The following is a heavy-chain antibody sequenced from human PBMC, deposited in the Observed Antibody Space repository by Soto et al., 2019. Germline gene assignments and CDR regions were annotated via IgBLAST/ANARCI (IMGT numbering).Heavy chain of an antibody. CDR2: ISYGSGTI. CDR1: GFTFSSYS. Sequence: EVQLVESGGTLVQPGGSLRLSCAASGFTFSSYSMNWVRQAPGKGLEWVSYISYGSGTIYYADSVKGRFTISRDNAKNSLYLQMNSLRAEDTAVYYCARARGYCTSTSCYYFDYWGQGTLVTVSS. V-gene: IGHV3-48*01. D-gene: IGHD2-2*01. CDR3: ARARGYCTSTSCYYFDY. J-gene: IGHJ4*02.